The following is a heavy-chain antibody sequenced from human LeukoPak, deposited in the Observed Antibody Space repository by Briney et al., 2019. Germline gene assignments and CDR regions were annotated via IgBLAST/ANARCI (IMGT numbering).Heavy chain of an antibody. CDR2: ISGSGGST. CDR3: AKDQLTGGYNYGYGTFNI. CDR1: GFTFSSYA. D-gene: IGHD5-18*01. Sequence: GGSLRLSCAASGFTFSSYAMSWVRQAPGKGLEWVSGISGSGGSTYYADSVRGRFTISRDNSKNTLYLQMNSLRAEDTAVYYCAKDQLTGGYNYGYGTFNILGQGTMVTVSS. V-gene: IGHV3-23*01. J-gene: IGHJ3*02.